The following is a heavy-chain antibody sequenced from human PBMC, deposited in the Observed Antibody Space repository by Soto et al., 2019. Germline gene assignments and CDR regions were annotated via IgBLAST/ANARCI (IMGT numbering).Heavy chain of an antibody. CDR2: ISTPGTSK. V-gene: IGHV3-48*02. CDR3: ARDRGADYVDFDY. J-gene: IGHJ4*02. Sequence: EVQLVESGGGLVQPGGSLTLSCVASGFTISTYSFNWVRQTPGKGLEWLSYISTPGTSKYYADSIQGRVTVSRDNAKNSLFLHLSSLRKEDTAVYYCARDRGADYVDFDYWGQGTLVTVSS. CDR1: GFTISTYS. D-gene: IGHD4-17*01.